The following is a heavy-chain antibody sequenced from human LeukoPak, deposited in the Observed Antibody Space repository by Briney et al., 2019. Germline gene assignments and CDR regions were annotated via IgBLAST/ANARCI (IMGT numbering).Heavy chain of an antibody. D-gene: IGHD4-23*01. CDR3: ARGARKGDDYGGFFDY. CDR1: GFTFSSFG. Sequence: PGGSLRLSCAASGFTFSSFGMHWVRQAPGKGLEWVAFIRFDESNTYYADSVKGRFTISRDNSKNTVYLQMNSLRAEDTAVYYCARGARKGDDYGGFFDYWGQGTLVTVSS. CDR2: IRFDESNT. V-gene: IGHV3-30*02. J-gene: IGHJ4*02.